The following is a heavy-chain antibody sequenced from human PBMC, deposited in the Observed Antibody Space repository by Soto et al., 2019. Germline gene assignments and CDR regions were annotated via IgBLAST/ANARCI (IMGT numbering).Heavy chain of an antibody. CDR3: ASARSAAAGPFDY. D-gene: IGHD6-13*01. CDR2: IWYDGSNK. J-gene: IGHJ4*02. CDR1: GFTFSSYG. Sequence: PLGGSLRLSCAASGFTFSSYGMHWVRQAPGKGLEWVAVIWYDGSNKYYADSVKGRFTISRGNSKNTLYLQMNSLRAEDTAVYYCASARSAAAGPFDYWGQGTLVTVSS. V-gene: IGHV3-33*01.